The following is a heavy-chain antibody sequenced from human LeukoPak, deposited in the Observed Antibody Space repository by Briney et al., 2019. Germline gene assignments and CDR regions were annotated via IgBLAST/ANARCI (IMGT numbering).Heavy chain of an antibody. Sequence: ASVKVSCKASGYTFTSYDINWVRQATGQGLEWMGWMNPNSGNTGYAQKFQGRVTMTRNTSISTAYMELRSLRSDDTAVYYCARVADTAIVTTAPFDYWGQGTLVTVSS. V-gene: IGHV1-8*01. CDR1: GYTFTSYD. J-gene: IGHJ4*02. D-gene: IGHD5-18*01. CDR2: MNPNSGNT. CDR3: ARVADTAIVTTAPFDY.